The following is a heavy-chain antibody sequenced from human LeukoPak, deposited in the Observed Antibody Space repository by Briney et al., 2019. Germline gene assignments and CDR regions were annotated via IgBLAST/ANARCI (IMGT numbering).Heavy chain of an antibody. J-gene: IGHJ5*02. Sequence: GASVKVSCKASGYTFTSYGISWVRQAPGQRLEWMGWISAYNGNTNYAQKLQGRVTMTTHTSTSTAYMELRRLRSEDTAVYYCARDRSKTVTTGFDPWGQGTLVTVSS. D-gene: IGHD4-17*01. CDR1: GYTFTSYG. V-gene: IGHV1-18*01. CDR2: ISAYNGNT. CDR3: ARDRSKTVTTGFDP.